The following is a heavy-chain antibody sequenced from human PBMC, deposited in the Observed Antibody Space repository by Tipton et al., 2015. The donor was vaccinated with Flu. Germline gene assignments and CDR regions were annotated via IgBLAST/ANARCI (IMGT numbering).Heavy chain of an antibody. J-gene: IGHJ4*02. D-gene: IGHD3-10*01. V-gene: IGHV3-21*04. CDR1: GFTFSSYN. CDR3: AKTRITMVQGVIPYFDY. Sequence: GSLRLSCAASGFTFSSYNMDWVRQAPGKGLEWVSSIAPGSNYIDYADSVKGRFTISRDKSENTLSLQMNSLRAEDTAVYYCAKTRITMVQGVIPYFDYWGQGTLVTVSS. CDR2: IAPGSNYI.